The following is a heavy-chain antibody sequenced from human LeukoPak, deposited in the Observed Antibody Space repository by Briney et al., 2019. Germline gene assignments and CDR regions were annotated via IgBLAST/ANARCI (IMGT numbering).Heavy chain of an antibody. Sequence: ASVKVSYKASGYTFAGYYMHWVRQAPGQGLEWMGWINPNSGGANYAQKFQGRVTMTRDTSISTAYMELSRLRSDDTAVYYCARLDFWSGDDYWGQGTLVTVSS. CDR2: INPNSGGA. CDR1: GYTFAGYY. V-gene: IGHV1-2*02. CDR3: ARLDFWSGDDY. J-gene: IGHJ4*02. D-gene: IGHD3-3*01.